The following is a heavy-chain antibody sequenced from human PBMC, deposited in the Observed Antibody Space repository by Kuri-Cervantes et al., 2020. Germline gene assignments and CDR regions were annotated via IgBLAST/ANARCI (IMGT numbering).Heavy chain of an antibody. CDR3: ARDNGFGGDSDY. D-gene: IGHD4-17*01. J-gene: IGHJ4*02. V-gene: IGHV3-7*01. Sequence: GESLKISCAASGFTFSDYWMNWVRQAPGKGLEWVASIRQDGGDKYYVDSVKGRFTISRDNSKNTLYLQMNSLRAEDTAVYYCARDNGFGGDSDYWGQGTLVTVSS. CDR1: GFTFSDYW. CDR2: IRQDGGDK.